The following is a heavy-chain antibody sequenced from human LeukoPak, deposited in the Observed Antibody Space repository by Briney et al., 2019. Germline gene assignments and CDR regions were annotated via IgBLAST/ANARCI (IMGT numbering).Heavy chain of an antibody. CDR3: ARGYDGDYLGY. CDR2: INHSGST. V-gene: IGHV4-34*01. Sequence: SETLSLTCAVYGGSFSGYYWSWIRQPPRKGLEWIGEINHSGSTNYNPSLKSRVTISVDTSKNQFSLKLSSVTAADTAVYYCARGYDGDYLGYLGQGTLVTVSS. D-gene: IGHD4-17*01. J-gene: IGHJ4*02. CDR1: GGSFSGYY.